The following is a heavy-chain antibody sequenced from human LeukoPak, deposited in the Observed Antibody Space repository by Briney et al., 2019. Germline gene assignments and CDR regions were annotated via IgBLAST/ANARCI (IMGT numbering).Heavy chain of an antibody. CDR1: GFSFSGSS. J-gene: IGHJ5*02. V-gene: IGHV3-73*01. D-gene: IGHD2-2*01. CDR2: IRSKANSYAT. CDR3: TRLAPEGYCSSTSCYGWLADWFDP. Sequence: GGSQTLSRAASGFSFSGSSMHWFRPASLIGLEWVGRIRSKANSYATAYTASVKGRFTISRDYLTNTAYLQMNRRKTEDTAVYYCTRLAPEGYCSSTSCYGWLADWFDPWGQGTLVTVSS.